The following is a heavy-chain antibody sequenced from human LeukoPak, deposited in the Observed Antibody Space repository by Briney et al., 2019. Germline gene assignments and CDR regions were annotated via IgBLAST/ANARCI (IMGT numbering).Heavy chain of an antibody. Sequence: SETLSLTCTVSGGSISSYYWSWIRQPPGKGLEWIGYIYYSGSTNYNPSLKSRVTISVDTSKNQFSLKLSSVTAADTAVYYCARLAYSNYGWFDPWGQGTLVTVSS. CDR2: IYYSGST. V-gene: IGHV4-59*08. CDR3: ARLAYSNYGWFDP. CDR1: GGSISSYY. J-gene: IGHJ5*02. D-gene: IGHD4-11*01.